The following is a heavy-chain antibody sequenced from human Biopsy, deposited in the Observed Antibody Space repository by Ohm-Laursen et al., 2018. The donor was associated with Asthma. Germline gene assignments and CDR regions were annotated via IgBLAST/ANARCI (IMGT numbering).Heavy chain of an antibody. CDR2: ISYDGSNK. J-gene: IGHJ4*02. CDR1: GFTFSSYG. Sequence: RSLRLSCTASGFTFSSYGMHWVRQAPGKGLEWVAVISYDGSNKYYADSVKGRFTISRDNSKNTLYLQMNSPRAEDTAVYYCASQSSGPDFWSGYYYFDYWGQGTLVTVSS. D-gene: IGHD3-3*01. CDR3: ASQSSGPDFWSGYYYFDY. V-gene: IGHV3-30*03.